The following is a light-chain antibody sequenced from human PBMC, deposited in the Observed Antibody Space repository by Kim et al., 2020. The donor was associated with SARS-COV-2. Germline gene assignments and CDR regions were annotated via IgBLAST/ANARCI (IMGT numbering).Light chain of an antibody. CDR2: DAS. J-gene: IGKJ3*01. Sequence: ASVGDRVTITCRASQSISSWLAWYQQKPGKAPKLLIYDASSLESGVPSRFSGSGSGTEFTLTISSLQPDDFATYYCQQYNSYLLTFGPGTKVDIK. V-gene: IGKV1-5*01. CDR1: QSISSW. CDR3: QQYNSYLLT.